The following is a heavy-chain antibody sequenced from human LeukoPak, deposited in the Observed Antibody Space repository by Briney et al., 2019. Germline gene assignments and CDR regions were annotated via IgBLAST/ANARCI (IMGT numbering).Heavy chain of an antibody. CDR3: ARGVGATSLSDFDY. J-gene: IGHJ4*02. D-gene: IGHD1-26*01. V-gene: IGHV1-18*01. CDR1: GYTFTSYG. CDR2: ISAYNGNT. Sequence: ASVKVSCTASGYTFTSYGISWVRQAPGQGLEWMGWISAYNGNTNYAQRLQGRVTMTTDTSTSTAYMELRSLRSDDTAVYYCARGVGATSLSDFDYWGQGTLVTVSS.